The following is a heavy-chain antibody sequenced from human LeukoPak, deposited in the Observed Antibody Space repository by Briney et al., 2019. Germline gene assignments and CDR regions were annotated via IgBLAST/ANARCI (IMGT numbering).Heavy chain of an antibody. CDR3: ARGRGRWRQPFGY. J-gene: IGHJ4*02. CDR2: INHSGST. D-gene: IGHD5-24*01. V-gene: IGHV4-34*01. CDR1: GGSFSGYY. Sequence: SETLSLTCAVYGGSFSGYYWSWIRQPPGKGLEWIGEINHSGSTNYNPSLKSRVTISVDTSKNQFSLKLSSVTAADTAVYYCARGRGRWRQPFGYWGQGTLVTVSS.